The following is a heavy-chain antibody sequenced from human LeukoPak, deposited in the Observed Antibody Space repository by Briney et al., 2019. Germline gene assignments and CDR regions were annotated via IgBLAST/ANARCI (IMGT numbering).Heavy chain of an antibody. V-gene: IGHV1-2*02. CDR3: ARGHSGDGYHFDY. CDR1: GYTFTDYY. CDR2: INPTSGST. J-gene: IGHJ4*02. D-gene: IGHD2-21*01. Sequence: ASVKVSCKASGYTFTDYYVNWVRQAPGQGLEWVGWINPTSGSTSYAQKFQGRVTLTRDTSINTAYMDLSSLRYDDTAIYYCARGHSGDGYHFDYWGQGTLVAVSS.